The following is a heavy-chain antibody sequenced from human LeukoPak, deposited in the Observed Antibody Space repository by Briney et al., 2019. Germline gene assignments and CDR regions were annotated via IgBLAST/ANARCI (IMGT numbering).Heavy chain of an antibody. CDR3: AKGRYYSGSGPPFDY. Sequence: GGSLRLSCAASGFTFSSYAMSWVRQAPGKGLEWVSTISGSGGSIYYADSVKDRFTISRDNSKNTLYLQMDSLRPEDTAIYYCAKGRYYSGSGPPFDYWGQGTLVTVSS. V-gene: IGHV3-23*01. J-gene: IGHJ4*02. CDR1: GFTFSSYA. D-gene: IGHD3-10*01. CDR2: ISGSGGSI.